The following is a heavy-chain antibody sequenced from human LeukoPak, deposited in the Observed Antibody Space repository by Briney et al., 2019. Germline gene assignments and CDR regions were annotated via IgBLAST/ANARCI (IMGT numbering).Heavy chain of an antibody. CDR3: ARFDGFVRTFDY. V-gene: IGHV4-34*01. D-gene: IGHD3-9*01. Sequence: SETLSLTCAVYGGSFSGYYWSWIRQPPGKGLEWIGEINHSGSTNYNPSLKSRVTISVDTSKNRFSLKLSSVTAADTAVYYCARFDGFVRTFDYWGQGTLVTVSS. CDR1: GGSFSGYY. J-gene: IGHJ4*02. CDR2: INHSGST.